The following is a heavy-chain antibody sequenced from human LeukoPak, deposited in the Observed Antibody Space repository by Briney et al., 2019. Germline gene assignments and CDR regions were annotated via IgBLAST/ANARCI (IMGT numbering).Heavy chain of an antibody. CDR1: GFTVSSNY. Sequence: PGGSLRLSCAASGFTVSSNYMSWVRQAPGKGLEWVSVIYSGGSTHYAYSVRGRFTKSRDNSKNTFYLQMNNLRAEGTAVDYWAGWVSYGSGSYIGDSWGQGTLVTVPS. D-gene: IGHD3-10*01. V-gene: IGHV3-53*01. CDR3: AGWVSYGSGSYIGDS. J-gene: IGHJ5*01. CDR2: IYSGGST.